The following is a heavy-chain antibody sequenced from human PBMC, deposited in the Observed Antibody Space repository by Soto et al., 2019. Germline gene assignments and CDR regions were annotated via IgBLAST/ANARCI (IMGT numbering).Heavy chain of an antibody. CDR1: GFTLSSYW. J-gene: IGHJ6*02. Sequence: GFLSLAGAPAGFTLSSYWMCWVRHAPGKGLEGVANIKQDGSEKYYVDSGKGRFTISRDNAQNSLYLQMNSLRAEETAVYYCAREVGVDYDFWSGYPYYYYYGMDVWGQGTTVTVSS. CDR2: IKQDGSEK. V-gene: IGHV3-7*03. CDR3: AREVGVDYDFWSGYPYYYYYGMDV. D-gene: IGHD3-3*01.